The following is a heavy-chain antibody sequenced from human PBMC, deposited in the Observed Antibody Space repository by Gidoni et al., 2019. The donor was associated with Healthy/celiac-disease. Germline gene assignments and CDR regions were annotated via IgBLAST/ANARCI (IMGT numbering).Heavy chain of an antibody. D-gene: IGHD5-18*01. V-gene: IGHV3-21*01. CDR1: GFTFISYS. CDR3: ASGTAMVNKPLDY. Sequence: EVQLLESGGGLVKPAGSLILSCAAPGFTFISYSRNWFRQAPGKGLEWVSYISSSSSYIYYADSVKGRFTISRDNAKNSLYLQMNSLRAEDTAVYYCASGTAMVNKPLDYWGQGTLVTVSS. CDR2: ISSSSSYI. J-gene: IGHJ4*02.